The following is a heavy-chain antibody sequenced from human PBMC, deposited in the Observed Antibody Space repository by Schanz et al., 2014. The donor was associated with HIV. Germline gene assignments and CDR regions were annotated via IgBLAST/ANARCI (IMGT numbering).Heavy chain of an antibody. J-gene: IGHJ2*01. D-gene: IGHD2-2*01. Sequence: QVQLVESGGGVVQPGRSLRLSCAASGFTFSSYAMHWVRQAPGKGLEWVAVISYDGGNKYYADSVKGRFTISRDNSKNTLYLQMNSLRAEDTAVYYCARVNDKGWAYCSSTTCLFWYFDLWGRGTLVTVSS. CDR3: ARVNDKGWAYCSSTTCLFWYFDL. CDR2: ISYDGGNK. CDR1: GFTFSSYA. V-gene: IGHV3-30-3*01.